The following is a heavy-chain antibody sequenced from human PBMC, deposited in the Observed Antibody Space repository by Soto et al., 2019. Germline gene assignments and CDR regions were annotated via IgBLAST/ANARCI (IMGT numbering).Heavy chain of an antibody. CDR3: ARARRYCSGGSCYSAVYYYYYYGMDV. CDR1: GGTFSSYA. Sequence: QVQLVQSGAEVKKPGSSVKVSCKASGGTFSSYAISWVRQAPGQGLEWMGGIIPIFGTANYAQKFQGRVTITADESTGTAYMELSSLRSEDTAVYYCARARRYCSGGSCYSAVYYYYYYGMDVWGQGTTVTVSS. J-gene: IGHJ6*02. CDR2: IIPIFGTA. V-gene: IGHV1-69*01. D-gene: IGHD2-15*01.